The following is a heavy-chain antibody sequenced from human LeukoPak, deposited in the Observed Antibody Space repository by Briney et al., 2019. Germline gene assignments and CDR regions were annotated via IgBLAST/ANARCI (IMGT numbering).Heavy chain of an antibody. CDR3: AREGSRDFWSGPVYYFDY. Sequence: PSETLSLTCTVSGGSISSYYWGWIRQPPGKGLEWIGYIHYSGSTYYNPSLTSRVTISIDTSKNQFSLRLSSVTAADTAVYYCAREGSRDFWSGPVYYFDYWGQGTLVTVSS. CDR2: IHYSGST. CDR1: GGSISSYY. J-gene: IGHJ4*02. D-gene: IGHD3-3*01. V-gene: IGHV4-59*01.